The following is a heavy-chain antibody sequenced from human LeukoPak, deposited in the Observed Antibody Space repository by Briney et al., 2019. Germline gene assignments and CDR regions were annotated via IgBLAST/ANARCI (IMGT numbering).Heavy chain of an antibody. Sequence: GGSLRLSCAASGFTFSSYAMSLVRQAPGKGLEWVSAISGSGGSTYYADSVKGRFTISRDNSKNTLYLQMNSLRAEDTAVYYCAKDLEYYDFWSGSPWGWFDPWGQGTLVTVSS. CDR1: GFTFSSYA. CDR2: ISGSGGST. CDR3: AKDLEYYDFWSGSPWGWFDP. D-gene: IGHD3-3*01. V-gene: IGHV3-23*01. J-gene: IGHJ5*02.